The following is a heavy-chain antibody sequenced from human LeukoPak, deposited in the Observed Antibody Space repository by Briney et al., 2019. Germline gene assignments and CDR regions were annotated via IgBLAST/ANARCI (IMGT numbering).Heavy chain of an antibody. Sequence: KSSETLSLTCTVSGGSISSYYWSWIRQPAGKGLEWIGRIYTSGSTNYNPSLKSRVTMSIDTSMNQFSLKLNSVTAADTAVYYCARGGGVRFGSGWRPGAWFDPWGQGTLVIVSS. V-gene: IGHV4-4*07. J-gene: IGHJ5*02. CDR1: GGSISSYY. D-gene: IGHD6-19*01. CDR2: IYTSGST. CDR3: ARGGGVRFGSGWRPGAWFDP.